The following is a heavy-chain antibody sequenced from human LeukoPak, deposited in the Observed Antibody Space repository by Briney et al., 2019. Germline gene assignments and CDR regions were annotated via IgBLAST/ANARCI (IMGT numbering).Heavy chain of an antibody. J-gene: IGHJ4*02. D-gene: IGHD1-26*01. CDR2: INAGNGNT. CDR3: ARDSGSGNNDY. CDR1: GYTFTSYA. Sequence: GASVKVSCKASGYTFTSYAMHWVRQAPGQRLEWMGWINAGNGNTKYSQKFQGRVTITRDTSASTAYMELSSLRSEDAAVYYCARDSGSGNNDYWGQGTLVTVSS. V-gene: IGHV1-3*01.